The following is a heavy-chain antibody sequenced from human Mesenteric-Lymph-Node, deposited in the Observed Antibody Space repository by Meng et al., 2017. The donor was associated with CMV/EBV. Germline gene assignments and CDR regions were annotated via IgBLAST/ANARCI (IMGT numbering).Heavy chain of an antibody. J-gene: IGHJ6*02. CDR3: ARDQGLVYYYGMDV. CDR1: GGSISSSSYY. Sequence: SETLSLTCTVSGGSISSSSYYWGWIRQPPGKGLEWIGSIYYSGSTYYNPSLKSRVTISVDTSKNQFSLKLSSVTAADTAVYYCARDQGLVYYYGMDVWGQGTTVTVSS. D-gene: IGHD2-8*02. CDR2: IYYSGST. V-gene: IGHV4-39*07.